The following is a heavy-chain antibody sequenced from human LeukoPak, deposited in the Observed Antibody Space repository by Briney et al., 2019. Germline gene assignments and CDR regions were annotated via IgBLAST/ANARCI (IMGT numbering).Heavy chain of an antibody. D-gene: IGHD3-22*01. CDR2: ISAYNGNT. J-gene: IGHJ4*02. CDR3: ARDWGHGDSSGYPDY. V-gene: IGHV1-18*01. Sequence: ASVKVSCKASGYTFTSYGISWVRQAPGQGLEWMGWISAYNGNTNYAQKLQGRVTMTTDTSTSTAYMELRSLRSDDTAVYYCARDWGHGDSSGYPDYWGQGTLVTVSS. CDR1: GYTFTSYG.